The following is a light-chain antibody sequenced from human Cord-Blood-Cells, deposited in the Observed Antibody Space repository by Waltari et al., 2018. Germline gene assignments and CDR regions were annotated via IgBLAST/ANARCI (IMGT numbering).Light chain of an antibody. CDR3: QQIYSTPYT. V-gene: IGKV1-39*01. CDR1: QSISSY. CDR2: AAS. Sequence: DIQMTQSPSSLSASVGDRVTITCRASQSISSYLNWYQQKPGKAPKLLIYAASSLQSGVPSRFSGSGSGTDFTLTISSLQPEDFATYYCQQIYSTPYTFGQGTMLEIK. J-gene: IGKJ2*01.